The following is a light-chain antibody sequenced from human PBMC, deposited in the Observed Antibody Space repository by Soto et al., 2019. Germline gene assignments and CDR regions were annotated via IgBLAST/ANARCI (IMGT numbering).Light chain of an antibody. CDR3: SSYLPTSILYV. CDR2: AVS. V-gene: IGLV2-14*03. Sequence: QSALTQPASVSGSPGQSITISCSGTSSDIGSYNHVAWYQQFPGKSPKLMIYAVSDRPSGVSNRFSASKSGNTASLTISGLQAEDEADYYCSSYLPTSILYVFGTGTKVTVL. J-gene: IGLJ1*01. CDR1: SSDIGSYNH.